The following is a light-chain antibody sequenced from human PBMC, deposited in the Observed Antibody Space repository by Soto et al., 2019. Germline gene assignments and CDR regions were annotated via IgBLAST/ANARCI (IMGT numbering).Light chain of an antibody. J-gene: IGLJ1*01. CDR1: SSDVGAYNY. CDR3: SSKIDSSTLFV. Sequence: QSVLTQPASVSGSPGQSITISCTGTSSDVGAYNYVSWYQHHPGKVPKLLIYEVTNRPSGVSDRFSGSKSGNTASLTISGLQAEAEADYYSSSKIDSSTLFVFVPGTNVTVL. CDR2: EVT. V-gene: IGLV2-14*01.